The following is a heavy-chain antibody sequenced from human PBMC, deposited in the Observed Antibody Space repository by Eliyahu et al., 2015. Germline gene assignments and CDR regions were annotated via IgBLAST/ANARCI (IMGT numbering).Heavy chain of an antibody. J-gene: IGHJ4*02. D-gene: IGHD6-13*01. Sequence: QVQLQESGPGLVKPSETLSLTCTVSGGSISSYYWSWIRQPPGKGPEWGWGIYITGGTNSHPSLKSRVTISVDTSKNQFSLKLSSVTAADTAVYYCARLLSGSWADYWGQGTLVTVSS. V-gene: IGHV4-4*09. CDR1: GGSISSYY. CDR2: IYITGGT. CDR3: ARLLSGSWADY.